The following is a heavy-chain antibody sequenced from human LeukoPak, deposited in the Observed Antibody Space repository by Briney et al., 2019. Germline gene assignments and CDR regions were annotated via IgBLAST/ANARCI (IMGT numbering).Heavy chain of an antibody. CDR3: ARDHGYTYYYDSSGYDAFDI. CDR2: INTNTGNP. CDR1: GYTFTSYA. Sequence: ASVKVSCKASGYTFTSYAMNWVRQAPGQGLERMGWINTNTGNPTYAQGFTGRFVFSLDTSVSTAYLQISSLKAEDTAVYYCARDHGYTYYYDSSGYDAFDIWGQGTMVTVSS. V-gene: IGHV7-4-1*02. J-gene: IGHJ3*02. D-gene: IGHD3-22*01.